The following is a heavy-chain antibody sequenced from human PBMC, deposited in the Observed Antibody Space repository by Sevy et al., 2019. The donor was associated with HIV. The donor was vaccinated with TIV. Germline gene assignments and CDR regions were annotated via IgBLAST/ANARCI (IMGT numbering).Heavy chain of an antibody. CDR1: GFTFSNYN. CDR2: ITFSSNTI. Sequence: GGSARLSCAASGFTFSNYNMDWVRQAPGKGLEWVSYITFSSNTIYYADSVKGRFTISRDNAKKSLYLQMNSLRAEDTAVYYCARHQLRVSATGFDYWGQGTLVTVSS. V-gene: IGHV3-48*01. D-gene: IGHD6-13*01. J-gene: IGHJ4*02. CDR3: ARHQLRVSATGFDY.